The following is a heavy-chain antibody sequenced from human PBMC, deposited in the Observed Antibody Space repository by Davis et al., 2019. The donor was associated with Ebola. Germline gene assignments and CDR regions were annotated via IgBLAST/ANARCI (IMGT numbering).Heavy chain of an antibody. CDR2: INPSGGST. Sequence: ASVKVSCKASGYTFTIYYMHWVRQAPGQGLEWMGIINPSGGSTSYAQKFQGRVTMTRDTSTSTVYMELSSLRSEDTAVYYCARDQAGYCSGGSCYSSAFDIWGQGTMVTVSS. J-gene: IGHJ3*02. D-gene: IGHD2-15*01. CDR3: ARDQAGYCSGGSCYSSAFDI. CDR1: GYTFTIYY. V-gene: IGHV1-46*01.